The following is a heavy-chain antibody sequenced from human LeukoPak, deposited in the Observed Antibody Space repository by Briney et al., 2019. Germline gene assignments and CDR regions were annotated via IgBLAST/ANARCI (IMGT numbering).Heavy chain of an antibody. CDR3: ATGFTTKMNY. CDR1: GFTFSTYA. J-gene: IGHJ4*02. D-gene: IGHD2/OR15-2a*01. Sequence: PGRSLRLSCAASGFTFSTYALTWVRQAPGKGLEWVSSISGSDSNTYYADSVKGRFTVSRDNSKNTLYLQMNSLRAEDTAVYYCATGFTTKMNYWGQGTLVTVSS. CDR2: ISGSDSNT. V-gene: IGHV3-23*01.